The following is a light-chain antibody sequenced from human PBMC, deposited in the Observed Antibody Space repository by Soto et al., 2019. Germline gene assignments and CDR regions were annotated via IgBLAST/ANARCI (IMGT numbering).Light chain of an antibody. J-gene: IGKJ2*01. CDR2: AAS. CDR1: QSINIY. V-gene: IGKV1-39*01. CDR3: QQSYRSPYT. Sequence: IQLTQSPSSLSASVGDRVTLTCRASQSINIYLNWYQQKPGKAPTLLIYAASSLQSGVPSRFSGGGSRTDFTLTISSLQTEDFATYYCQQSYRSPYTFGPGTKLEI.